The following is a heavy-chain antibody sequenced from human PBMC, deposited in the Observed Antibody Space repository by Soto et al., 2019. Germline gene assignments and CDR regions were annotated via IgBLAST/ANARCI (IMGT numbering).Heavy chain of an antibody. J-gene: IGHJ4*02. CDR2: INHSGGT. CDR3: ARLRWEQPWVFDY. D-gene: IGHD1-26*01. CDR1: GGSFSGYY. Sequence: QVQLQQWGAGLLKPSETLSLTCAVYGGSFSGYYWGWIRQPPVKGLEWIGEINHSGGTNYNPSLKSRVTISVDTSKNQFSLKLSSVNAADTAVYYCARLRWEQPWVFDYWGQGTLVTVSS. V-gene: IGHV4-34*02.